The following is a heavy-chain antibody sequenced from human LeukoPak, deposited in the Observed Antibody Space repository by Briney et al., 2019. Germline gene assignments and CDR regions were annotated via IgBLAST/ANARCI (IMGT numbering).Heavy chain of an antibody. J-gene: IGHJ4*02. V-gene: IGHV1-2*02. Sequence: ASVKVSCKASGYTFTGYYMHWVRQAPGQGLEWMGWINPNSGGTNYAQKFQGRVTMTRDTSISTAYMELSRLRSDDTAVYYCARVDYGDEGYSFDYWGQGTLVTVSS. D-gene: IGHD4-17*01. CDR2: INPNSGGT. CDR3: ARVDYGDEGYSFDY. CDR1: GYTFTGYY.